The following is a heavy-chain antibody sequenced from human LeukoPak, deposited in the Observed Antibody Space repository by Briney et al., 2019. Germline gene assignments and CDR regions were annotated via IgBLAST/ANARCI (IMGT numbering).Heavy chain of an antibody. J-gene: IGHJ4*02. CDR1: GGSISSGGYS. CDR2: IYHSGST. CDR3: ARRYYYGSFDY. V-gene: IGHV4-30-2*01. Sequence: SQTLSLTCAGSGGSISSGGYSWSWIRQPPGKGLEWIGYIYHSGSTYYNPSLKSRVTISVDRSKNQFSLKLSSVTAADTAVYYCARRYYYGSFDYWGQGTLVTVSS. D-gene: IGHD3-10*01.